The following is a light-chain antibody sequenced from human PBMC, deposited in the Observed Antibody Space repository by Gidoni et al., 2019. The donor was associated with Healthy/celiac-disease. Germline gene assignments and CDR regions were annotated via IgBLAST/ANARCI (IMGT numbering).Light chain of an antibody. CDR1: QSFSSSY. V-gene: IGKV3-20*01. J-gene: IGKJ1*01. Sequence: EIVLTQSPGTLSLSPGERATLSCRASQSFSSSYLAWYQQKPGQAPRLLIYGASIRATGIPDRFSGSGSGTDFTLTISRLEPEDFAVYYCQQYGSSPRTFXXXTKVEIK. CDR3: QQYGSSPRT. CDR2: GAS.